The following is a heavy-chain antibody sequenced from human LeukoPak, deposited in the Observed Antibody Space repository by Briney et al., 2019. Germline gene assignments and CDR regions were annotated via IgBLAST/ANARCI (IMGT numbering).Heavy chain of an antibody. CDR1: GGSMSHH. Sequence: SETLSLTCTVSGGSMSHHWSWIRQSPGKGLEWIGYISHTASTNYNPSLKSRITISVDTSMNQFSLRLKSMTAADTAVYYCARRGPGGRAFDIWGQGTMVPVSS. V-gene: IGHV4-59*08. J-gene: IGHJ3*02. CDR3: ARRGPGGRAFDI. CDR2: ISHTAST. D-gene: IGHD3-10*01.